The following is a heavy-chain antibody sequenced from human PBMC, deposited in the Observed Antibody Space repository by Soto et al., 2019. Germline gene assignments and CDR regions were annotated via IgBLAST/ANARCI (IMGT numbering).Heavy chain of an antibody. V-gene: IGHV4-39*01. CDR3: ARRTVNICTFYSGLNTHCFDY. J-gene: IGHJ4*02. D-gene: IGHD6-19*01. Sequence: PSETLSLTCAVSGDSMSSSDYYWGWIRQPPGKGLEWIGSIYYSGSTYYNPSLQSRVAISVDTSKNQFSLKLKSVTAADTAIYYCARRTVNICTFYSGLNTHCFDYWGQGAPVTVSS. CDR2: IYYSGST. CDR1: GDSMSSSDYY.